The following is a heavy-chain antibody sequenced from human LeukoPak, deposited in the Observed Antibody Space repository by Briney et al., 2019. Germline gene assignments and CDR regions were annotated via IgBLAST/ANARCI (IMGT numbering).Heavy chain of an antibody. V-gene: IGHV1-46*01. CDR1: GYTFTSYY. CDR3: ARDFHDSSGPPRNFQH. Sequence: GASVKVSCKASGYTFTSYYMHWVRQAPGQGLEWMGIINPRGGSTSYAQKFQGRITMTRDTSTSTVYMELSSLRSEDTAVYYCARDFHDSSGPPRNFQHWGQGTLVTVSS. CDR2: INPRGGST. D-gene: IGHD3-22*01. J-gene: IGHJ1*01.